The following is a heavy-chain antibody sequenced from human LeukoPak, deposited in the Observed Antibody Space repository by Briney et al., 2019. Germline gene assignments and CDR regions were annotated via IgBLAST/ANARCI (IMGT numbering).Heavy chain of an antibody. J-gene: IGHJ4*02. CDR3: ARGGDSSSSYYFDY. CDR1: GYTFTSYD. Sequence: WASVKVSCKASGYTFTSYDINWVRQATGQGLEWMGWMNPNSGNTGYAQKFQGRVTITRNTSISTAYMELSSLRSEDTAVYYCARGGDSSSSYYFDYWGQGTLVTVSS. CDR2: MNPNSGNT. V-gene: IGHV1-8*03. D-gene: IGHD6-6*01.